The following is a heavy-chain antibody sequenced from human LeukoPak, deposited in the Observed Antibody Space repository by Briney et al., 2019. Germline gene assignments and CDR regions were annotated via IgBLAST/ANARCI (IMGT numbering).Heavy chain of an antibody. CDR2: IYYTGIT. J-gene: IGHJ4*02. Sequence: SETLSLTCAVSGGSVNSGSYYWSWIRQHPGKGLEWIGYIYYTGITNYNPSLKSRVTISVDTSKNQFSLNLNSVTAADTAVYYCATSQCGSDCYLAGDYWGQGSLVTVSS. CDR1: GGSVNSGSYY. CDR3: ATSQCGSDCYLAGDY. V-gene: IGHV4-61*01. D-gene: IGHD2-21*02.